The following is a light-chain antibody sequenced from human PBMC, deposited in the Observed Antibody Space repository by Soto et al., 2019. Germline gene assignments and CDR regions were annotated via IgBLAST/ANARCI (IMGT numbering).Light chain of an antibody. CDR1: SSDLGASNF. CDR2: DVT. Sequence: QSVLTQPRSLSGSPGQSVTISCTGASSDLGASNFVSWYQQHPGEVPKLVIYDVTKRPSGVPDRFSGSKSGNTASLTISGLHDEDEADYYCCSYTGNWVFGVGTKLTVL. CDR3: CSYTGNWV. J-gene: IGLJ3*02. V-gene: IGLV2-11*01.